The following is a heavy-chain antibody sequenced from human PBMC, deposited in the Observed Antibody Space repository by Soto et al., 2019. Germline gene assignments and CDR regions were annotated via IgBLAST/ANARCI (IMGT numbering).Heavy chain of an antibody. CDR2: IYAGGTI. CDR3: AKGFIVVVTVLRPDEAFDV. Sequence: EVQLVESGGGLIQPGGSLRLSCEASGFTVSDNYMSWVRQAPGKGLEWVSVIYAGGTIYYVDSVKGRFTISRDPSKNTVFLEMNSLRAEDTAVYYCAKGFIVVVTVLRPDEAFDVWGQGTLVTVSS. CDR1: GFTVSDNY. D-gene: IGHD2-21*02. J-gene: IGHJ3*01. V-gene: IGHV3-53*01.